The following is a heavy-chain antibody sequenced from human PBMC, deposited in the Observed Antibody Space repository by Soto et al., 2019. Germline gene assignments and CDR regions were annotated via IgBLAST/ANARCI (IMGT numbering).Heavy chain of an antibody. V-gene: IGHV3-23*01. CDR2: ITYSGGST. D-gene: IGHD3-3*01. CDR3: AKVQSGYYDFG. CDR1: GFSFSSYA. Sequence: GGSLRLSCAASGFSFSSYAMSWVRQAPGKGLERVSTITYSGGSTYYADSVKGRFTISRDNSKNTLYLQMNSLRAEDTAVYYCAKVQSGYYDFGGGQGALVTVSS. J-gene: IGHJ4*02.